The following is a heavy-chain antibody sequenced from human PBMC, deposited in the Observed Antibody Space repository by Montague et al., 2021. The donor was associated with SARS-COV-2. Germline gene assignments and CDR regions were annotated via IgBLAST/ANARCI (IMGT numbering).Heavy chain of an antibody. Sequence: SDTLSLTCTVSGGSIGTYYWNWIRQSAGKGLEWIGRIYSSGSINYNPSLKTRITLSVDTSKNQLSLRLNSVTAADTAVYYCARNPGEYYGMDVWGQGTTVTVSS. CDR1: GGSIGTYY. CDR2: IYSSGSI. V-gene: IGHV4-4*07. D-gene: IGHD3-16*01. J-gene: IGHJ6*02. CDR3: ARNPGEYYGMDV.